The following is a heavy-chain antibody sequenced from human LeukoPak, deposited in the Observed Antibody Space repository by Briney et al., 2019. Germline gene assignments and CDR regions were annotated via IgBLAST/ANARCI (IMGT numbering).Heavy chain of an antibody. V-gene: IGHV1-46*01. J-gene: IGHJ4*02. CDR2: INPSGGST. Sequence: ASVKVSCKASGYTFTSYGISWVRQAPGQGLEWMGIINPSGGSTSYAQKFQGRVTMTRDTSTSTVYMELSSLRSEDTAVYYCARDVWLRHGELDYWGQGTLVTVSS. D-gene: IGHD5-12*01. CDR1: GYTFTSYG. CDR3: ARDVWLRHGELDY.